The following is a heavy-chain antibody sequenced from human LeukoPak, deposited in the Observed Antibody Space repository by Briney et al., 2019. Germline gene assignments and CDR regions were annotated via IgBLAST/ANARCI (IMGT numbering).Heavy chain of an antibody. D-gene: IGHD3-10*01. CDR3: ARESYYYGSGSYYTPYYYYGMDV. CDR2: ISSNGGST. Sequence: GGSLRLSCAASGFTFSSYAMHWVRQAPGKGLEYVSPISSNGGSTYYAKSVKGRFTISRDNSKNTLYLQMGRVRAEDMAVYYCARESYYYGSGSYYTPYYYYGMDVWGQGTTVTVSS. V-gene: IGHV3-64*01. J-gene: IGHJ6*02. CDR1: GFTFSSYA.